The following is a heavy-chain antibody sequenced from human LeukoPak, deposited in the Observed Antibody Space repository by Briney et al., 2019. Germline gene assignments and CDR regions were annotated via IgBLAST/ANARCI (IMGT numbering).Heavy chain of an antibody. J-gene: IGHJ4*02. CDR3: ADSGGLPGFDF. CDR1: RASGSSYY. D-gene: IGHD2-15*01. V-gene: IGHV4-59*02. CDR2: IHNGGST. Sequence: SETLSLTCTVSRASGSSYYWNWIRQPPGKGLEWIGHIHNGGSTKYNPSLKGRVTISVDTSKQFSLHPTSVTATDAAVDFCADSGGLPGFDFWGQGTVVIVSS.